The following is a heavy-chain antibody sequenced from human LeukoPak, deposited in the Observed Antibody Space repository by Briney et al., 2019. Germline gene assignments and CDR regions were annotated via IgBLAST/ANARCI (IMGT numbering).Heavy chain of an antibody. J-gene: IGHJ4*02. V-gene: IGHV1-8*01. CDR1: GYTFTSYD. CDR3: ARARYCSGGSCYSFGFDY. Sequence: ASVKVSCKASGYTFTSYDINWVRQATGQGLEWMGWMNPNSGNTGYAQKFQGRVTMTRNTSISTAYMELSGLRSEDTAVYYCARARYCSGGSCYSFGFDYWGQGTLVTVSS. CDR2: MNPNSGNT. D-gene: IGHD2-15*01.